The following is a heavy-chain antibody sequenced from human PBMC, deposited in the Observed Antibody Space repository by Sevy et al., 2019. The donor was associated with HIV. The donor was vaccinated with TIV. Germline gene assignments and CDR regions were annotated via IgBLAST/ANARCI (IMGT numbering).Heavy chain of an antibody. Sequence: GGSLRLSCAASGFIFSNFAMHWVRQAPGKGLEWVAVTSYDGSHKYYADSVKGRFTVSRDNSRNILSLEMNSLGRDDADKGGGKKNAEAPGRGRLTVSRKNSRNFLSLEMNSLRRDDTAVYYCARGENNDEFFQYWGQGTLVTVSS. CDR3: KKNAEAPGRGRLTVSRKNSRNFLSLEMNSLRRDDTAVYYCARGENNDEFFQY. CDR1: GFIFSNFA. CDR2: TSYDGSHK. D-gene: IGHD3-10*01. V-gene: IGHV3-30*04. J-gene: IGHJ1*01.